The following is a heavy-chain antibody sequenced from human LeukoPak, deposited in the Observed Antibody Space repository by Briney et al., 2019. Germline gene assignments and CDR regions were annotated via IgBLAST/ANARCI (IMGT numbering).Heavy chain of an antibody. D-gene: IGHD6-19*01. CDR3: AKGTTDSLWLVLFDY. J-gene: IGHJ4*02. CDR2: ISGNSGSI. V-gene: IGHV3-9*01. Sequence: GGSLRLSCAASGFTFDDYAMHWVRQAPGKGLEWVSGISGNSGSIGYADSVKGRFTISRDNAKNSLYLQMNSLRAEDTALYYCAKGTTDSLWLVLFDYWGQGTLVTVSS. CDR1: GFTFDDYA.